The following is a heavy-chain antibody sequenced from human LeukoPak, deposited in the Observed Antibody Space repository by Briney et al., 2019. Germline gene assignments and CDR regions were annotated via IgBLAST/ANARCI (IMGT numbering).Heavy chain of an antibody. CDR2: FDPEHDQT. J-gene: IGHJ4*02. Sequence: AASVKLSCKVSGYSFSEVFMHWVRQAPGKGLEWMGGFDPEHDQTIYAQKLQGRVTMSADTSTDTAYMELSSLRSEDTAVYYCTSMDGLTAFDYWGQGTLVTVSS. CDR3: TSMDGLTAFDY. D-gene: IGHD3-10*01. CDR1: GYSFSEVF. V-gene: IGHV1-24*01.